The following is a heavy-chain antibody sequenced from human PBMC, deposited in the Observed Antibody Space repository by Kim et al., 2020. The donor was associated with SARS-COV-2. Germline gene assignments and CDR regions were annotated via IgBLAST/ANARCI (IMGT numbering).Heavy chain of an antibody. Sequence: KGRFTISRDNAKNSLYLQMNSLRAEDTAVYYCARGIVVPGYYYYYYGMDVWGQGTTVTVSS. D-gene: IGHD2-2*01. J-gene: IGHJ6*02. V-gene: IGHV3-11*06. CDR3: ARGIVVPGYYYYYYGMDV.